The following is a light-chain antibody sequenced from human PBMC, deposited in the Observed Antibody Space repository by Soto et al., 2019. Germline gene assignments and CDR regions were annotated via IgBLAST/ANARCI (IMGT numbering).Light chain of an antibody. V-gene: IGLV2-14*01. CDR1: SGDVGGYGTYGY. Sequence: QSALTQPASVSGSPGQSITISCTGTSGDVGGYGTYGYVSWYQQYPGKAPQLIIFEVINRPSGVSHRFSGSKSGNTASLTISGLQAEDEADYYCSSYAGSNNGVFGTGTKLTVL. CDR2: EVI. J-gene: IGLJ1*01. CDR3: SSYAGSNNGV.